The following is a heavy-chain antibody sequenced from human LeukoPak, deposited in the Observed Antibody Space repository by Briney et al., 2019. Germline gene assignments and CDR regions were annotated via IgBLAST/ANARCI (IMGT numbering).Heavy chain of an antibody. J-gene: IGHJ4*02. D-gene: IGHD2-8*01. CDR1: GFTFSSYE. Sequence: GGSLRLSCAASGFTFSSYEMNWVRQAPGKGLEWVSYISSSGSTIYYADSVKGRFTISRDNDKNSLYLQMNSLRAEDTAVYYCARVSWGTNSANRYFDYWGQGTLVTVSS. V-gene: IGHV3-48*03. CDR3: ARVSWGTNSANRYFDY. CDR2: ISSSGSTI.